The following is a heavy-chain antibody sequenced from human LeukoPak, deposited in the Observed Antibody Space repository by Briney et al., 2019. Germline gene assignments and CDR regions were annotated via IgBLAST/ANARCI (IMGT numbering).Heavy chain of an antibody. J-gene: IGHJ3*02. Sequence: KPSETLSLTCTVSGGSISSYYWSWIRQPPGKGLEWIGYIYYSGSTNYNPSLKSRVTISVDTSKNQFSLKLSSVTAADTAVYYCASAPFLLDAFGIWGQGTMVTVSS. D-gene: IGHD2/OR15-2a*01. V-gene: IGHV4-59*08. CDR3: ASAPFLLDAFGI. CDR2: IYYSGST. CDR1: GGSISSYY.